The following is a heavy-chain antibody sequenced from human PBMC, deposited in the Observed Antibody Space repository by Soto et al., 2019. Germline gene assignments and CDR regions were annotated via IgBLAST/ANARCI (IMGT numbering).Heavy chain of an antibody. Sequence: QVQLQESGPGLVKPSETLSLTCTVSGGSISSYYWSWIRQPPGKGLEWIGYIYYSGSTNYNPSLKSRVTISVDTSKNQFSLKLSSVTAADTAVYYCARDILHGDAFDIWGQGTMVTVSS. CDR1: GGSISSYY. D-gene: IGHD2-2*02. CDR2: IYYSGST. V-gene: IGHV4-59*01. CDR3: ARDILHGDAFDI. J-gene: IGHJ3*02.